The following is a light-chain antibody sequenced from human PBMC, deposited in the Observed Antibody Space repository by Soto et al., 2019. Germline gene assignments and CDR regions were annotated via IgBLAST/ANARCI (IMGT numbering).Light chain of an antibody. V-gene: IGLV2-14*01. CDR3: NSYRDTGARYA. J-gene: IGLJ1*01. CDR1: TRGVGGYNY. CDR2: DVN. Sequence: QSALTQPASVSGSPGQSITISCAGTTRGVGGYNYVSWYQQHPGKAPKLIIFDVNNRPSGVSDRFSGSKSGNTASLTISGLRVEDEAPYYCNSYRDTGARYAFGSGTKLTVL.